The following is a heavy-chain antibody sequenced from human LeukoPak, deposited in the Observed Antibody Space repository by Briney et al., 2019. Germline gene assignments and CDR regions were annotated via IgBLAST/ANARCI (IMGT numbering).Heavy chain of an antibody. J-gene: IGHJ4*02. CDR3: ASSLRGILTVDY. D-gene: IGHD3-9*01. CDR1: GGSISSYY. V-gene: IGHV4-59*01. Sequence: SETLSLTCTVSGGSISSYYWSWIRQPPGKGLEWIGYIYYSGSTNYNPSLKSRVTISVDTSKNQFSLKLSSVTAADTAVYYCASSLRGILTVDYWGQGTLVTVSS. CDR2: IYYSGST.